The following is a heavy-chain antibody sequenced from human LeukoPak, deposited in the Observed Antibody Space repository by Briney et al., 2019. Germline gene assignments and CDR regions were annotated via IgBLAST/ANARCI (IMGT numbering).Heavy chain of an antibody. D-gene: IGHD5-18*01. J-gene: IGHJ3*02. Sequence: GGSLRLSCAVSGFTFSSYAMHWVRQAPGKGLEWVAVISYDGSIKYHADSVKGRFTISRDNSKNTLYLQMNSLRAEDTAVFYCARESRVYGYGYDAFDIWGQGTMVTVSS. CDR2: ISYDGSIK. V-gene: IGHV3-30-3*01. CDR3: ARESRVYGYGYDAFDI. CDR1: GFTFSSYA.